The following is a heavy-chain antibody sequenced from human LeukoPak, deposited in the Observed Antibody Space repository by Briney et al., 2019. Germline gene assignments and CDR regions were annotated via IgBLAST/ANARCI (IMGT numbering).Heavy chain of an antibody. J-gene: IGHJ4*02. Sequence: PGGSLRLSCAASGFTFSSYGMHWVRQAPGKWLAWVAFIRYDGSNKYYADSVKGRFTISRDNSKNTLYLQMNSLRAEVTAVYYYAQDRYSRREGVYDYWGQGTLVTVSP. D-gene: IGHD4-11*01. CDR3: AQDRYSRREGVYDY. CDR1: GFTFSSYG. CDR2: IRYDGSNK. V-gene: IGHV3-30*02.